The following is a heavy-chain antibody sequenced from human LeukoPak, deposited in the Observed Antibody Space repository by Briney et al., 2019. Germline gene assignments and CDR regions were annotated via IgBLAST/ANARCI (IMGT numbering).Heavy chain of an antibody. J-gene: IGHJ4*02. CDR3: AKDYSDSRVGDVFFEY. D-gene: IGHD1-26*01. V-gene: IGHV3-23*01. CDR1: GLTFSNYA. Sequence: GGSLRLSCAASGLTFSNYAMSWFRQAPGEGLEWVSGITSGFTPHYADSVKGRFTISRDNSKNTSHLQMNSLRAEDTAVYYCAKDYSDSRVGDVFFEYWGQGTLVTVSS. CDR2: ITSGFTP.